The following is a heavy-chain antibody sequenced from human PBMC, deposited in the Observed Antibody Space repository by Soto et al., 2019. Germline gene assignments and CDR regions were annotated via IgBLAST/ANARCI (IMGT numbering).Heavy chain of an antibody. V-gene: IGHV3-11*05. J-gene: IGHJ4*02. D-gene: IGHD3-10*01. CDR3: ARDGQTYGQGDY. CDR2: ISSSISYT. CDR1: GFSLSDYS. Sequence: QVHLVESGGGLVKPGGSLTLSCAASGFSLSDYSMSWIRQAPGKGLEWVSYISSSISYTHYADSVKGRFTAYRDNAKNSVFLHLNSLRAEDTSVYYCARDGQTYGQGDYRGQGTLVTVS.